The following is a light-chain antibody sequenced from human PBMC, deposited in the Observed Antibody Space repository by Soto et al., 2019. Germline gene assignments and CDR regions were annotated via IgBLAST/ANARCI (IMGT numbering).Light chain of an antibody. CDR1: QRVSSNY. CDR2: AAS. J-gene: IGKJ1*01. V-gene: IGKV3-20*01. Sequence: EIVLTQSPGTLSLSPGERVTLSCRASQRVSSNYLAWYQQKPGQAPGLLIYAASSRATGIPDRFSGSGSGTDFTLTISRLEPEDFAVYYCPQYGRSPWTFGQGTKVEIK. CDR3: PQYGRSPWT.